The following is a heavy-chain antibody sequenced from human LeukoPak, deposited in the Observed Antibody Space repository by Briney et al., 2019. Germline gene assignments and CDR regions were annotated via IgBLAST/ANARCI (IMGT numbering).Heavy chain of an antibody. V-gene: IGHV3-23*01. CDR3: AKGSYYDSSGSFYFDY. J-gene: IGHJ4*02. CDR2: ISGSGDNT. CDR1: GFTFSSYA. Sequence: GGSLRLSCGASGFTFSSYAMSWVRQAPGKGLEWVSGISGSGDNTYYADSVKGRFAISRDNSKNTLYVQVNSLGTEDTAAYYCAKGSYYDSSGSFYFDYWGQGTLVTVSS. D-gene: IGHD3-22*01.